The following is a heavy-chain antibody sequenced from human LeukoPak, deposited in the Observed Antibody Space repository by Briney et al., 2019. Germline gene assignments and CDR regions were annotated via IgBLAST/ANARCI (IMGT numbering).Heavy chain of an antibody. J-gene: IGHJ6*04. V-gene: IGHV4-38-2*01. CDR1: GYSISSGYY. CDR3: ARWNWGGGSCYDVYSYGSCYYGMDV. CDR2: IYHSGST. D-gene: IGHD2-15*01. Sequence: PSETLSLTCAVSGYSISSGYYWGWIRQPPGKGLDWMGSIYHSGSTYYNPSLKSRVTISVDTSQNQFSLKLSSVTAADPAVYYCARWNWGGGSCYDVYSYGSCYYGMDVWGKGTTVTVSS.